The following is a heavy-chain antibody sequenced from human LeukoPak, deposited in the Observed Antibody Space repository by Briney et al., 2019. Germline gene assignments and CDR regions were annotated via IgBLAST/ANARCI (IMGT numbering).Heavy chain of an antibody. J-gene: IGHJ4*02. CDR1: GFTFSSYW. Sequence: GGSLRLSCAASGFTFSSYWMSWVRQAPGKGLEWVSNIKQDGSEKYYVDSVKGRFTISRDNAKNSLYLQMNSLRAEDTAVYYCAREEPGLHDYVWGSYRPFDYWGQGTLVTVSS. V-gene: IGHV3-7*01. CDR3: AREEPGLHDYVWGSYRPFDY. CDR2: IKQDGSEK. D-gene: IGHD3-16*02.